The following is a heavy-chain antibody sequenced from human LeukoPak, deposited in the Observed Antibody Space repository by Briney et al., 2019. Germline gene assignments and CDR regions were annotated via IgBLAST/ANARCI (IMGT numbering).Heavy chain of an antibody. CDR1: GGSISSGSYY. CDR2: IYTSGST. V-gene: IGHV4-61*02. Sequence: SETLSLTCTVSGGSISSGSYYWSWLRQPAGKGLEWIGRIYTSGSTNYNPSLKSRVTISVDTSKNQFSLKLSSVTAADTAVYYCARAPTTPYYYYMDVWGKGTTVTVSS. D-gene: IGHD4-11*01. CDR3: ARAPTTPYYYYMDV. J-gene: IGHJ6*03.